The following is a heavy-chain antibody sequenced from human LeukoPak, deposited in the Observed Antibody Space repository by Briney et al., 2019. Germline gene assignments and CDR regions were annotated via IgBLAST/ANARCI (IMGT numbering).Heavy chain of an antibody. J-gene: IGHJ4*02. CDR2: ISNGGDI. V-gene: IGHV3-11*04. CDR1: GFTFSDYH. Sequence: GGSLRLSCAASGFTFSDYHMAWIRQAPGKGLQWVSYISNGGDIYYADSVKGRFTISRDNAKNSLYLQMNSLRAEDTALYYCAKDIEAAGLIFDYWGQGTLITVSS. CDR3: AKDIEAAGLIFDY. D-gene: IGHD6-13*01.